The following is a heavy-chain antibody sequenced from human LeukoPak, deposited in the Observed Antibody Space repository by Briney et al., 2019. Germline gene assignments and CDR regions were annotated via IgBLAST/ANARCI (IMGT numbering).Heavy chain of an antibody. CDR2: ISSGGGNT. J-gene: IGHJ4*02. CDR1: GFTFSSYA. V-gene: IGHV3-23*01. CDR3: AKLSGSYYFDY. Sequence: GESLKISCEASGFTFSSYAMSWIRQAPGKGLEWVSAISSGGGNTDYADSVKGRFTISRDNSKNTLYLQMNSLRAEDTAVYYCAKLSGSYYFDYWGQGTLVTVSS. D-gene: IGHD1-26*01.